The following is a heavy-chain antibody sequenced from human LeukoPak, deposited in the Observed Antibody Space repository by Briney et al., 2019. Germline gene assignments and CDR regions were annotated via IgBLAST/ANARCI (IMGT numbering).Heavy chain of an antibody. Sequence: SETLSLTCTVSGGSISSYYWSWTRQPPGKGLEWIGYIYYSGSTNYNPSLKSRVTISVDTSKNQFSLKLSSVTAADTAVYYCASLYSGSYHNFADYWGQGTLVTVSS. J-gene: IGHJ4*02. CDR1: GGSISSYY. D-gene: IGHD1-26*01. CDR2: IYYSGST. V-gene: IGHV4-59*08. CDR3: ASLYSGSYHNFADY.